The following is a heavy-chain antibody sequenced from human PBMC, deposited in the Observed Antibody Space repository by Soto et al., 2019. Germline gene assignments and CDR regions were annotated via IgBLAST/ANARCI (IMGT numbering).Heavy chain of an antibody. D-gene: IGHD2-21*02. Sequence: QVQLQESGPGLVKPSETLSLTCTVSGGSISSYYWSWIRQPPGKGLEWIGYIYYSGSTNYNPSLKSRVTIPVDTSKNQFSLKLSSVTAADTAVYYCARGVEPYCGGDCYSGWFDPWGQGTLVTVSS. CDR3: ARGVEPYCGGDCYSGWFDP. CDR1: GGSISSYY. CDR2: IYYSGST. J-gene: IGHJ5*02. V-gene: IGHV4-59*01.